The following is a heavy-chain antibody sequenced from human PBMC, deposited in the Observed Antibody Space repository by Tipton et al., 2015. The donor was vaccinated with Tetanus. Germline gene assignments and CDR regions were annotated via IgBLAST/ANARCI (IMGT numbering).Heavy chain of an antibody. Sequence: SLRLSCAASGFTFSSYSMNWVRQAPGKGLEWVSSISSSSSYIYYADSVKGRFTISRDNAKNSLYLQMNSLRAEDTAVYYCASERLGVYNWFDPWGQGTLVTVSS. CDR2: ISSSSSYI. J-gene: IGHJ5*02. CDR3: ASERLGVYNWFDP. V-gene: IGHV3-21*01. D-gene: IGHD7-27*01. CDR1: GFTFSSYS.